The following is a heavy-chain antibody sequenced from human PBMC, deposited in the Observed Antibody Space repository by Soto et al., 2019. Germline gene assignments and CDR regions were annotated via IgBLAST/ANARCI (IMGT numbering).Heavy chain of an antibody. V-gene: IGHV4-31*03. Sequence: SETLSLTCTVSGGSISSGGYYWSWIRQHPGKGLEWIGYIYYSGSTYYNPSLKSRVTISVDTSKNHFSLRLRSVTAAAPAVYYCARDENYGDYHNWFDPWGQGTLVTVSS. J-gene: IGHJ5*02. CDR2: IYYSGST. CDR3: ARDENYGDYHNWFDP. CDR1: GGSISSGGYY. D-gene: IGHD4-17*01.